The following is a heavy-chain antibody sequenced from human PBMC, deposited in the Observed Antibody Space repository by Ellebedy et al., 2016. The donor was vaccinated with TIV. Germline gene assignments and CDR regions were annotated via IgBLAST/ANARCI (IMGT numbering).Heavy chain of an antibody. CDR2: KRFDGRNE. CDR3: TRETNPPPGALAGTGFDC. V-gene: IGHV3-30*02. Sequence: PGGSLRLSCVASGFSFSTYGMHWVRQAPGKGLEWVAFKRFDGRNEYNGDSVKGRFIISRDLSKNTLYLQMHRLRSEDTGIYYFTRETNPPPGALAGTGFDCWGQGTLVIVSS. D-gene: IGHD6-19*01. CDR1: GFSFSTYG. J-gene: IGHJ4*02.